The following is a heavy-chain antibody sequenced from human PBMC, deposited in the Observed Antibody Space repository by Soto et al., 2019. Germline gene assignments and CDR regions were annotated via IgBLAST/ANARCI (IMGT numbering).Heavy chain of an antibody. CDR3: AKDRSSGWYWYYFDY. CDR2: ISRDGLNT. Sequence: GGGLRRSCTASGIVFCSFGMHWVRQAPGQGLEWLAFISRDGLNTFYADSVRGRFTLSRDNSKNTLYLQMNSLRAEDTAVYYCAKDRSSGWYWYYFDYWGQGPLVPVPS. J-gene: IGHJ4*02. V-gene: IGHV3-30*18. D-gene: IGHD6-19*01. CDR1: GIVFCSFG.